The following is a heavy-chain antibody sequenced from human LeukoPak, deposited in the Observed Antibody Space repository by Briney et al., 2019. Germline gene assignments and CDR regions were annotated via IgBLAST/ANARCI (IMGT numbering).Heavy chain of an antibody. V-gene: IGHV4-59*04. D-gene: IGHD3-3*01. CDR2: IYHSGST. CDR3: AGWSGDRSDAFDI. Sequence: PSETLSLTCTVSGGSISSYYWSWIRQPPGKGLEWIGYIYHSGSTYYNPSLKSRVTISVDRSKNQFSLKLSSVTAADTAVYYCAGWSGDRSDAFDIWGQGTMVTVSS. J-gene: IGHJ3*02. CDR1: GGSISSYY.